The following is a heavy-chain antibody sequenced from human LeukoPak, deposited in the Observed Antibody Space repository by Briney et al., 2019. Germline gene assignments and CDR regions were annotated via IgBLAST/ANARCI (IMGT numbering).Heavy chain of an antibody. CDR2: IIAILGIT. J-gene: IGHJ4*02. Sequence: SVKVSCKASGGTYSTYSISWVRQAPGQGLEWMGWIIAILGITNYAQKFQDRVTITADKSTSTAYMELSSLRSDDTAVYYCASGYSGYDFAYWGQGTLVTVSS. CDR3: ASGYSGYDFAY. CDR1: GGTYSTYS. D-gene: IGHD5-12*01. V-gene: IGHV1-69*10.